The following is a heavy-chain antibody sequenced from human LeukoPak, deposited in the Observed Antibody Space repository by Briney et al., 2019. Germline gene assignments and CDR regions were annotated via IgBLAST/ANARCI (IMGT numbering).Heavy chain of an antibody. J-gene: IGHJ4*02. D-gene: IGHD3-22*01. Sequence: GGSLRLSCAAAGFTFSNAWMSWVRQAPGKGREWVGRIKSKTDGGTTDYAAPVKGRFTISRDDAKNTLYLQMNSLKTEDTAVYYCTTDVGYHDSSGYYSDYFDYWGQGTLVTVSS. CDR1: GFTFSNAW. V-gene: IGHV3-15*01. CDR3: TTDVGYHDSSGYYSDYFDY. CDR2: IKSKTDGGTT.